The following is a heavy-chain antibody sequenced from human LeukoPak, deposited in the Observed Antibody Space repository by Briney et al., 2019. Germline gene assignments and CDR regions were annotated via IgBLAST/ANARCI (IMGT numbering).Heavy chain of an antibody. Sequence: PSETLSLTCTVSDGSITNNDWSWVRQTPGKGLEWIGYIYYSGSTYYNPSLKSRVTISVDTSKNQFSLKLSSVTAADTAVYYCARDGSAITMVRGVAHPGYWYFDLWGRGTLVTVSS. J-gene: IGHJ2*01. CDR2: IYYSGST. CDR1: DGSITNND. D-gene: IGHD3-10*01. CDR3: ARDGSAITMVRGVAHPGYWYFDL. V-gene: IGHV4-59*12.